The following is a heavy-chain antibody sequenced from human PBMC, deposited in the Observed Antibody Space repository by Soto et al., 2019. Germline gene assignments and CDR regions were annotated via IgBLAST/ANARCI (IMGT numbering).Heavy chain of an antibody. CDR2: INAYSGNT. J-gene: IGHJ6*02. V-gene: IGHV1-18*01. CDR3: ASPRYYYDSSGNLVDYYYGMDV. D-gene: IGHD3-22*01. Sequence: ASVKVSCKASGYTFISYGITWVRRAPGQGLEWMGWINAYSGNTNSAQKLQGRVTMTTDTPTSTAYMELRSLRSDDTAMYYCASPRYYYDSSGNLVDYYYGMDVWGQGTTVTVSS. CDR1: GYTFISYG.